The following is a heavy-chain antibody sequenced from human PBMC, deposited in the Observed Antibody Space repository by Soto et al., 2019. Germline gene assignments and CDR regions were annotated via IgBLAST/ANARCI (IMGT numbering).Heavy chain of an antibody. CDR3: AKAPDLLLYSYGYEVYYGMDV. J-gene: IGHJ6*02. Sequence: GGSLRLSCAASGFTFSSYGMHWVRQAPGKGLEWVAVISYDGSNKYYADSVKGRFTISRDNSKNTLYLQMNSLRAEDTAVYYCAKAPDLLLYSYGYEVYYGMDVWGQGTTVTVSS. CDR2: ISYDGSNK. V-gene: IGHV3-30*18. CDR1: GFTFSSYG. D-gene: IGHD5-18*01.